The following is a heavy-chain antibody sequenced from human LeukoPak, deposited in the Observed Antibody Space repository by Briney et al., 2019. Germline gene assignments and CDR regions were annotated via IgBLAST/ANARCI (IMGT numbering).Heavy chain of an antibody. D-gene: IGHD2-2*01. CDR2: IYHSGST. J-gene: IGHJ6*03. CDR3: ATIVVDPGSVYYYMDV. CDR1: GYSISSCDY. V-gene: IGHV4-38-2*02. Sequence: SETLSLTCTVSGYSISSCDYWGWIRQPPGKGLEWIGIIYHSGSTYYNPSLKSRVSISVNTSKIQFSLRLSSVTAADTAVYYCATIVVDPGSVYYYMDVWGKGTTVTVSS.